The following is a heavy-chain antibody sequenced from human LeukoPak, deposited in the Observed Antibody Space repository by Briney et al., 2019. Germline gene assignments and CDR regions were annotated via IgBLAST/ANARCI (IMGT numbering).Heavy chain of an antibody. CDR2: IYTSGST. CDR1: GGSFSSYY. D-gene: IGHD2-2*01. J-gene: IGHJ6*03. Sequence: SETLSLTCAVYGGSFSSYYWSWIRQPAGKGLEWIGRIYTSGSTNHNPSLKSRVTISVDTSKNQFSLKLSSVTAADTALYYCARDSLLPSAMGYYYMDVWGKGTTVTVSS. CDR3: ARDSLLPSAMGYYYMDV. V-gene: IGHV4-4*07.